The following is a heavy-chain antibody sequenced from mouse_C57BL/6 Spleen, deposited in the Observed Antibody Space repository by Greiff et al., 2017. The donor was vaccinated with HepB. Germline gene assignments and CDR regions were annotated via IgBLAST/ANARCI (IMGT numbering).Heavy chain of an antibody. J-gene: IGHJ2*01. CDR3: ARRAAYYSTGSYFDY. V-gene: IGHV1-42*01. CDR2: INPSTGGT. CDR1: GYSFTGYY. Sequence: EVQLQQSGPELVKPGASVKISCKASGYSFTGYYMNWVKQSPEKSLEWIGEINPSTGGTTYNQKFKAKATLTVDKSSSTAYMQLKSLTSEDSAVYYCARRAAYYSTGSYFDYWGQGTTLTVSS. D-gene: IGHD2-5*01.